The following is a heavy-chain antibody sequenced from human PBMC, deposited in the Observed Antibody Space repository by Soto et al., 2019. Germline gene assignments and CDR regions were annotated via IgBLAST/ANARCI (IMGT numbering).Heavy chain of an antibody. V-gene: IGHV4-30-4*01. CDR1: GGSITSGDYY. Sequence: QVQLQESGPGLVKPSQTLSLTCTVSGGSITSGDYYWNWLRQPPGKGLEWIGYIYYSGTTYYNPSLKSRVAISVDMSKNHFSLKLNSVTAADTAVYYCARARVMAAPHYFDYWGQGTLVTVSS. CDR3: ARARVMAAPHYFDY. J-gene: IGHJ4*02. CDR2: IYYSGTT. D-gene: IGHD3-16*01.